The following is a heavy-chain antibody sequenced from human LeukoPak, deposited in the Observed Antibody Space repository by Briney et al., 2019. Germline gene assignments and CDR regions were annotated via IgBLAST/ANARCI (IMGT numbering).Heavy chain of an antibody. J-gene: IGHJ4*02. CDR2: ISWNSGSI. V-gene: IGHV3-9*01. Sequence: GGSLRLSCAASGFTFDDYAMHWVRQAPGKGLEWVSGISWNSGSIGYADSVKGRFTISRDNAKNSLYLQMNSLRAEDTALYYCAKGMSAVAGTIDYWGQGTLVTVSS. CDR1: GFTFDDYA. CDR3: AKGMSAVAGTIDY. D-gene: IGHD6-19*01.